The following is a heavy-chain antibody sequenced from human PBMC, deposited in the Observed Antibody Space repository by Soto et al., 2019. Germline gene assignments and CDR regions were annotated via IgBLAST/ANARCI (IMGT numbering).Heavy chain of an antibody. CDR1: GGTFNTYA. V-gene: IGHV1-69*12. D-gene: IGHD2-21*02. CDR2: IIPTSGRT. Sequence: QVQLVQSGAEVKKPGSSVKVSCKASGGTFNTYAITWVRQAPGQGLEWMGGIIPTSGRTDYAQKLQGRVTITADESTSIAYMELRSLKSEDTAVYYCARGRAYCGSDCYAASEIWGQGTKVTVSS. CDR3: ARGRAYCGSDCYAASEI. J-gene: IGHJ3*02.